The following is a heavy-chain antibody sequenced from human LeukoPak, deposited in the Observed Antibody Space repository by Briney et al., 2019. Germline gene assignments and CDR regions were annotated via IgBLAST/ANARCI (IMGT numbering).Heavy chain of an antibody. J-gene: IGHJ2*01. CDR1: GYTFTSYA. D-gene: IGHD2-2*01. CDR2: INAGNGNT. CDR3: ARDQLPPLGGYFDL. V-gene: IGHV1-3*01. Sequence: GASVTVSFKGSGYTFTSYAMHWVGQAPGQRREWMGWINAGNGNTKYSQKFQGRVTITRDTSASTAYMELSSLRSEDTAVYYCARDQLPPLGGYFDLWGRGTLVTVSS.